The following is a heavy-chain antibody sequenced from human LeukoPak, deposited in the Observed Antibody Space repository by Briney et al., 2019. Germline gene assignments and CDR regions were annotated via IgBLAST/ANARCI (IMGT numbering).Heavy chain of an antibody. CDR1: GFTFSSYA. Sequence: GGSLRLSCAASGFTFSSYAMSWVRQAPGKGLEWVSAISGSGGSTYYADSVKGRFTISRDNSKNTLYLQMNSLRAEDTAVYYCAKAIHYYYYYGMDAWGQGTTVTVSS. CDR2: ISGSGGST. CDR3: AKAIHYYYYYGMDA. J-gene: IGHJ6*02. V-gene: IGHV3-23*01.